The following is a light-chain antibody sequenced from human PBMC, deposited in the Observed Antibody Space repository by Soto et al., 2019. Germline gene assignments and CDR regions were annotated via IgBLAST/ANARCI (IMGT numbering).Light chain of an antibody. V-gene: IGKV3-15*01. CDR2: GAS. J-gene: IGKJ5*01. CDR3: QQYDNSPIT. CDR1: QTILSN. Sequence: EIVMTQCRASVAVATGVEAAVPRRANQTILSNLAWYQQKPGQAPRLLIYGASTRATGIPARFSGSGSGTEFTLTISGLEPEDFAVYYCQQYDNSPITFGQGTRLEIK.